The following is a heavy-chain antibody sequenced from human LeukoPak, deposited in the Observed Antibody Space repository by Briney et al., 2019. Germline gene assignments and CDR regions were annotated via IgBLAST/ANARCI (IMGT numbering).Heavy chain of an antibody. J-gene: IGHJ5*02. CDR2: MNYSGST. V-gene: IGHV4-30-4*01. CDR1: GGSISSGGYN. CDR3: ARPYYYDSRCDP. Sequence: PSQTLTLTCTVSGGSISSGGYNWGWIRQPPGKGLAWIAYMNYSGSTYYNPSLNSRVTMSADTSKNQLPLKLSLVTAADTSVYYWARPYYYDSRCDPWGQGNLVTVYS. D-gene: IGHD3-22*01.